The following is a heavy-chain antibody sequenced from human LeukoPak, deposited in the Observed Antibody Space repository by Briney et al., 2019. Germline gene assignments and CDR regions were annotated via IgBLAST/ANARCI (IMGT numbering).Heavy chain of an antibody. V-gene: IGHV1-69*04. D-gene: IGHD6-13*01. CDR3: ARERAGTAAAGNFDY. Sequence: SVKVSCKASGGTFSSYAISWVRQAPGQGLEWMGRIIPILGIANYAQKFQGRVTITADKSTSTAYMELSSLRSEDTAVYYCARERAGTAAAGNFDYWGQGTLVTVSS. CDR2: IIPILGIA. CDR1: GGTFSSYA. J-gene: IGHJ4*02.